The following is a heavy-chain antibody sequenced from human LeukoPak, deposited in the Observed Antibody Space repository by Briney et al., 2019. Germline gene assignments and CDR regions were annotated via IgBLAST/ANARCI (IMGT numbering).Heavy chain of an antibody. V-gene: IGHV4-59*01. CDR2: VYYTGST. CDR1: GGSISSYY. CDR3: ARVTPYCSRTSCYDY. J-gene: IGHJ4*02. Sequence: SETLSLTCTVSGGSISSYYWTWIRQPPGKGLQWIGYVYYTGSTNYIPSLKSRVTISVDTSKNQFSLKLSSVTAADTAVYYCARVTPYCSRTSCYDYWGQGTLVTVSS. D-gene: IGHD2-2*01.